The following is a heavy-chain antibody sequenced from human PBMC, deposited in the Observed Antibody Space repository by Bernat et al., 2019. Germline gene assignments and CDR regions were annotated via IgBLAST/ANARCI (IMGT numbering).Heavy chain of an antibody. CDR3: ASTDCSGGSCYDPLDY. V-gene: IGHV1-69*02. D-gene: IGHD2-15*01. Sequence: QVQLVQSGAEVKKPGSSVKVSCKASGGTFSSYTISWVRQAPGQGLEWMGRIIPILGIANYAQKFQGRVTITADKSTSTAYMELSSLRSEDTAVYYCASTDCSGGSCYDPLDYWGQGTLVTVSS. CDR2: IIPILGIA. CDR1: GGTFSSYT. J-gene: IGHJ4*02.